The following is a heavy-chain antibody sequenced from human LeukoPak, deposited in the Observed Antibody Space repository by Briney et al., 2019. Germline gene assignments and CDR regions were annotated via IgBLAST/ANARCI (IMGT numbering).Heavy chain of an antibody. J-gene: IGHJ5*02. Sequence: SETLSLTCTVSGGSISSGGSYWSWIRQHPGKGLEWIGYIYYSGSTHYNPSLESRVTISVDTSKNQFSLKLSSVTAADTAMYYCARDIIVGTTRWFDPWGQGTLVTVSS. CDR3: ARDIIVGTTRWFDP. D-gene: IGHD1-26*01. CDR2: IYYSGST. CDR1: GGSISSGGSY. V-gene: IGHV4-31*03.